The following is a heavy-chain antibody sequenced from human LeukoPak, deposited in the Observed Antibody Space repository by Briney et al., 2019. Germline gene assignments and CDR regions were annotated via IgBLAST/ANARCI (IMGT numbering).Heavy chain of an antibody. Sequence: PGGSLRLSCAASGFTFSSYGMHWVRQAPGKGLEWVAVISYDGSKKFHADSVKGRFTISRDNSKNTLYLQMNSLRAEDTAVYYCAKRGDSSGYHFIGYWGQGTLVTVSS. D-gene: IGHD3-22*01. CDR3: AKRGDSSGYHFIGY. V-gene: IGHV3-30*18. CDR1: GFTFSSYG. CDR2: ISYDGSKK. J-gene: IGHJ4*02.